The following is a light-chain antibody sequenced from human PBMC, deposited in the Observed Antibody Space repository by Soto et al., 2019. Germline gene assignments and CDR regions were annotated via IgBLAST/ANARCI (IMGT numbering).Light chain of an antibody. J-gene: IGKJ1*01. V-gene: IGKV3-15*01. CDR3: QHHHNWPPWT. CDR1: QSITSN. Sequence: EIVKTQSPATLSVSPGERATLSCRASQSITSNLAWYQQKPGQAPRLVIYGASTRATGIPARFTGSGSGTDFTLTICSLQSEDFAVYYCQHHHNWPPWTFGQGTKVEIK. CDR2: GAS.